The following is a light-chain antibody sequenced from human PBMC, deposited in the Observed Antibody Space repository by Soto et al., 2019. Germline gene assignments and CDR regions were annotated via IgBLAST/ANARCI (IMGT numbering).Light chain of an antibody. V-gene: IGKV3-11*01. Sequence: ETVLTQSPATLSLSPGERATLSCRASQSVSSYLAWYQQRPGQAPRLLIYDASNRASGIPARFSGRGSGTEFTLTISSLQSEDFAVYYCQQYNNWPPSWTFGQGTKVDIK. J-gene: IGKJ1*01. CDR1: QSVSSY. CDR3: QQYNNWPPSWT. CDR2: DAS.